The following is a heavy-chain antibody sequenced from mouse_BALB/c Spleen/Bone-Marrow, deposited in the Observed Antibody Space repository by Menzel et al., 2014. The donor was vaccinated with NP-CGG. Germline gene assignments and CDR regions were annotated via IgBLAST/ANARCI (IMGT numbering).Heavy chain of an antibody. CDR3: ARWGFSYWYFGV. V-gene: IGHV1S81*02. J-gene: IGHJ1*01. CDR1: GNTFTSYW. CDR2: INPSNGRT. Sequence: VQLQQSGAELVKPGASVKLSCKASGNTFTSYWMHWVKQRPGQGLEWIGEINPSNGRTNYNEKFKSKATLTVDKSSSTAYIQLSSLTSEDSAVYYCARWGFSYWYFGVWGAGTTVTVSS.